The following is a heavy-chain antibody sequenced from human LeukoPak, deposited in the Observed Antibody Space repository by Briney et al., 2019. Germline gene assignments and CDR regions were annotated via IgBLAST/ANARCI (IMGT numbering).Heavy chain of an antibody. CDR3: ARACKTYHYDSSGYYP. CDR1: GGTFSSYA. D-gene: IGHD3-22*01. CDR2: IIPIFGTA. V-gene: IGHV1-69*05. J-gene: IGHJ5*02. Sequence: SVKVSCKASGGTFSSYAISWVRQAPGQGLEWMGGIIPIFGTANYAQKFQGRVTITTDESTSTAYMELSSLRSEDTAVYYCARACKTYHYDSSGYYPWGQGTLVTVSS.